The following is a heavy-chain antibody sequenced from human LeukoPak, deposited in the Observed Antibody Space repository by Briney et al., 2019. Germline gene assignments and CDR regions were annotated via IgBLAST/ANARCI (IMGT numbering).Heavy chain of an antibody. V-gene: IGHV1-46*01. J-gene: IGHJ5*02. Sequence: ASVKVSGKASGYTFTSYYIHWVRQAPGQGLEWMGIVNPSVGSTGYTPKFQGRVTMTRDMSTSTVYMELSSLRSEDTAVYYCARKVPNDSSGYYYRGQFDPWGQGTLVTVSS. CDR3: ARKVPNDSSGYYYRGQFDP. CDR1: GYTFTSYY. CDR2: VNPSVGST. D-gene: IGHD3-22*01.